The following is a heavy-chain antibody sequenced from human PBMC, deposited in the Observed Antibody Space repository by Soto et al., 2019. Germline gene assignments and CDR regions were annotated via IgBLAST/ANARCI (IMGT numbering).Heavy chain of an antibody. D-gene: IGHD6-13*01. CDR2: IYSGGGT. V-gene: IGHV3-66*01. CDR3: ARGGDSTTWYNFDY. J-gene: IGHJ4*02. CDR1: GFTVNNKY. Sequence: EVQLVESGGGLVQPGGSLRLSCAASGFTVNNKYMSWVRQAPGKGLEWVSVIYSGGGTNYVDSVRGRFTISRDNSKNTLYLQLNSLRGEDTAVYYCARGGDSTTWYNFDYWGRGTLVTVSS.